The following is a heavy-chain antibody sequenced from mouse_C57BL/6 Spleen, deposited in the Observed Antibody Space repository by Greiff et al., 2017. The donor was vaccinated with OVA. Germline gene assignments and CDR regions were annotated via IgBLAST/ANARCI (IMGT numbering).Heavy chain of an antibody. CDR3: TRPTVGMDY. D-gene: IGHD1-1*01. V-gene: IGHV1-15*01. CDR2: IDPETGGT. CDR1: GYTFTDYE. Sequence: VQLVESGAELVRPGASVTLSCKASGYTFTDYEMHWVKQTPVHGLEWIGAIDPETGGTAYNQKFKGKAILTADKSSSTAYMELRSLTSEDSAVYYCTRPTVGMDYWGQGTSVTVSS. J-gene: IGHJ4*01.